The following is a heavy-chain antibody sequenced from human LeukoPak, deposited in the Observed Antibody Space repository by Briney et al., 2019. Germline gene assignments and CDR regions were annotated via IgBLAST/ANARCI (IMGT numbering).Heavy chain of an antibody. CDR2: ISGSGGST. Sequence: PGGSLRLSCAASGFTFSSYAMSWVRQAPGKGLEWVSAISGSGGSTYYADSVKGRFTISRDNSKNTLYLQMNSLRAEDTAVYYCAKSGLRYFDWSGGYFDYWGQGTLVTVSS. D-gene: IGHD3-9*01. J-gene: IGHJ4*02. V-gene: IGHV3-23*01. CDR1: GFTFSSYA. CDR3: AKSGLRYFDWSGGYFDY.